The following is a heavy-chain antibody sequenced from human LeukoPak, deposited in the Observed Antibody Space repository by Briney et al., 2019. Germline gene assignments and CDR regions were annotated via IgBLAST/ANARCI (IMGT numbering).Heavy chain of an antibody. CDR1: GFTVSNTY. CDR2: VYSGGST. CDR3: AIYDSSGYRSLDY. V-gene: IGHV3-66*01. J-gene: IGHJ4*02. D-gene: IGHD3-22*01. Sequence: GGSLRLSCAASGFTVSNTYMSWVRQAPGKGLEWVSVVYSGGSTYYADSVKGRFTISRDNSKNALYLQMNSLRAEDTAVYYCAIYDSSGYRSLDYWGQGTLVTVSS.